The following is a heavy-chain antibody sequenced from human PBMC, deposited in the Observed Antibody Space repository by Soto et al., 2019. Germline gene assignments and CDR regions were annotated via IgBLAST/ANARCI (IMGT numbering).Heavy chain of an antibody. D-gene: IGHD2-15*01. CDR1: GYSFTSYA. J-gene: IGHJ6*02. CDR2: INAGNGNT. Sequence: QVQLVQSGAEEKKPGASVKVTCKASGYSFTSYAMHWVRQAPGQRLEWMGWINAGNGNTKYSQKFQGRVTITRDTSASTAYMELSSLRSEDTAVYYCAREECSGGSCYSYYAMDVWGQGTTVTVSS. CDR3: AREECSGGSCYSYYAMDV. V-gene: IGHV1-3*05.